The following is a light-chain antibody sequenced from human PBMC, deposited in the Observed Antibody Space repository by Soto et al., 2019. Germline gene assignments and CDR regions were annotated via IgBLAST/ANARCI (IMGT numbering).Light chain of an antibody. CDR1: SSDVGSYNP. J-gene: IGLJ1*01. Sequence: LTQPASVSGSPGQSITISCTGTSSDVGSYNPVSWYQQHPGKAPKLMIYEGSKRPSGVSNRFSGSKSGNTASLTISGLQAEDEADYYCCSYAGSSTYVFGTGTKVTVL. V-gene: IGLV2-23*01. CDR2: EGS. CDR3: CSYAGSSTYV.